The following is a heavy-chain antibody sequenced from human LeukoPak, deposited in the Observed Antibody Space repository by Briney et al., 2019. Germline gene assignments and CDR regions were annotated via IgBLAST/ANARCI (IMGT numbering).Heavy chain of an antibody. CDR3: ARDNDLLRYFDWPLDY. Sequence: PGGSLRLSCAASGLTFSSYWMHWVRQAPWKGLVWVSRINTDGSSTSYADSVKGRFTISRDNAKNSLYLQMNSLRAEDTAVYYCARDNDLLRYFDWPLDYWGQGTLVTVSS. J-gene: IGHJ4*02. D-gene: IGHD3-9*01. V-gene: IGHV3-74*01. CDR2: INTDGSST. CDR1: GLTFSSYW.